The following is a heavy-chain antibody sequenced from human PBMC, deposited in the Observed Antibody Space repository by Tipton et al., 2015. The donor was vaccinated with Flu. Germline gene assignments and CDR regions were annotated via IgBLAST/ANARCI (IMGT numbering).Heavy chain of an antibody. CDR2: INHSGST. V-gene: IGHV4-34*01. J-gene: IGHJ6*02. CDR3: ASGSYYLDYYYGLDV. CDR1: SGSFSGYY. D-gene: IGHD3-10*01. Sequence: TLSLTCAVYSGSFSGYYWSWIRQPPGKGLEWIGEINHSGSTNYNPSLKSRVTISVDTSKKQFSLKLRSVTAADTAVYYCASGSYYLDYYYGLDVWGQGTTVTVSS.